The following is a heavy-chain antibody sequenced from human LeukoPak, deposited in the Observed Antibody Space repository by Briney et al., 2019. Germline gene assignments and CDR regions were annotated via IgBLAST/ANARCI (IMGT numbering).Heavy chain of an antibody. CDR2: ISYDGSNK. D-gene: IGHD3-22*01. CDR3: ARDGIRYYYDSSGYYYSYYFDY. J-gene: IGHJ4*02. Sequence: GGSLRLSCAASGFTFSSYAMHWVRQAPGKGLEWVAVISYDGSNKYYADSVKGRFTISRDNSKNTLYLQMNSLRAEDTAVYYCARDGIRYYYDSSGYYYSYYFDYWGQGALVTVSS. V-gene: IGHV3-30*04. CDR1: GFTFSSYA.